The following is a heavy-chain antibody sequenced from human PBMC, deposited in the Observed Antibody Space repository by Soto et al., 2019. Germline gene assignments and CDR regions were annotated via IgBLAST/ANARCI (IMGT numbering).Heavy chain of an antibody. CDR1: GFTFSSYS. CDR2: ISSSSSYI. V-gene: IGHV3-21*01. Sequence: GGSLRLSCAASGFTFSSYSMNWVRQAPGKGLEWVSSISSSSSYIYYADSVKGRFTISRDNAKNSLYLQMNSLRAEDTAVYYCARDQPIEPEWLSEYYFDYWGQGTLVTVSS. CDR3: ARDQPIEPEWLSEYYFDY. D-gene: IGHD3-3*01. J-gene: IGHJ4*02.